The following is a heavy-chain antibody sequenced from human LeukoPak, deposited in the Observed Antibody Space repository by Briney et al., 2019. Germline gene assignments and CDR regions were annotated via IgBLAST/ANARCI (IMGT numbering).Heavy chain of an antibody. D-gene: IGHD3-22*01. CDR1: GYTFTSYG. CDR3: ARVPRSTMIVVAPDP. V-gene: IGHV1-18*01. Sequence: ASVKVSCKASGYTFTSYGISWVRQAPGQGLEWMGWISAYNGNTNYAQKLQGRVTMTTDTSTSTAYMELRSRRSDDTAVYYCARVPRSTMIVVAPDPWGQGTLVTVSS. CDR2: ISAYNGNT. J-gene: IGHJ5*02.